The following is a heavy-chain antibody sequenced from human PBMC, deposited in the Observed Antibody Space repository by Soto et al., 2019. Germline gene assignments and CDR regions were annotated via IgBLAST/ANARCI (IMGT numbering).Heavy chain of an antibody. V-gene: IGHV3-15*07. D-gene: IGHD3-10*01. J-gene: IGHJ6*02. CDR2: IKSKTDGGTT. CDR3: TTFHYYGSGSYTLDV. CDR1: GFTFSNAG. Sequence: GGSLRLSCAASGFTFSNAGMNWVRQAPGKGLEWVGRIKSKTDGGTTDYAAPVKGRFTISRDDSKNTLYLQMNSLKTEDTAVYYCTTFHYYGSGSYTLDVWGQGTTVTVSS.